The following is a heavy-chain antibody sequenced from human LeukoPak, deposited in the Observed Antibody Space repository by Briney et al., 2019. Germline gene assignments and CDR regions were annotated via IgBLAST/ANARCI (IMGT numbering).Heavy chain of an antibody. V-gene: IGHV3-30-3*01. J-gene: IGHJ4*02. Sequence: GGSLRLSCAASGFTCSSYAIHWVHQAPGKELEWVALISYDGTNKFYADSVKGRFTISRDNSKNTLYLQMNSLRAEDTTVYYCAKDDSKIQPFDYWGQGTLVTVSS. D-gene: IGHD5-18*01. CDR2: ISYDGTNK. CDR3: AKDDSKIQPFDY. CDR1: GFTCSSYA.